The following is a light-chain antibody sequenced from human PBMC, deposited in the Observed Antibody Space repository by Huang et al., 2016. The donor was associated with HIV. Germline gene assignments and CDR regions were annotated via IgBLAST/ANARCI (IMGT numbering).Light chain of an antibody. J-gene: IGKJ1*01. Sequence: DIQMTQSPSSLSASIGDRVTITCRESQSISRYLNWYQHKPGKAPELLIYASSSLQSGVPSRLSGSGSGTDFSLTISGLQPEDYATYYCQQGYSTPTFGQGTKVEMK. CDR1: QSISRY. CDR2: ASS. V-gene: IGKV1-39*01. CDR3: QQGYSTPT.